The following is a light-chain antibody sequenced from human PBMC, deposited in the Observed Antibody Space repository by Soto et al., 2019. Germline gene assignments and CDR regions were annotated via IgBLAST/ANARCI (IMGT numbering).Light chain of an antibody. Sequence: EIVLTQSTATLSLSLGERATLSCRASQTVNTYLAWYQQKPGQAPRLLINDASNRATGIPTRFVGSGSGTVFTLTISSLEPEDFAVYYCQQRSSWPITFGGGTKVELK. CDR2: DAS. CDR3: QQRSSWPIT. J-gene: IGKJ4*01. V-gene: IGKV3-11*01. CDR1: QTVNTY.